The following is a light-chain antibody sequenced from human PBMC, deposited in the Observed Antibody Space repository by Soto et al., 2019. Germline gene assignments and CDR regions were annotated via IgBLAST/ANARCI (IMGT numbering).Light chain of an antibody. CDR1: QGISTY. CDR2: AAS. CDR3: QQSFSIPWT. J-gene: IGKJ1*01. Sequence: DIQMTQSPSTLSSSVGDRVTITCRASQGISTYLNWYQQKPGKAPKLLIYAASTLQSGVPSRFSGSGSGTDFTLTISSLQPEDFASYYCQQSFSIPWTFGQGTKVDI. V-gene: IGKV1-39*01.